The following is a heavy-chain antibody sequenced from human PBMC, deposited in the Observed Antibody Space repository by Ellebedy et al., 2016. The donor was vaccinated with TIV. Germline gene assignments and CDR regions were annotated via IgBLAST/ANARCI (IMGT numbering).Heavy chain of an antibody. CDR1: GYTFTSYQ. CDR3: ARDGTFKDY. D-gene: IGHD1-26*01. CDR2: INPSGGST. V-gene: IGHV1-46*01. J-gene: IGHJ4*02. Sequence: ASVKVSCKASGYTFTSYQLHWVRHAPGQGLEWMGIINPSGGSTSYTQKFQGRVTMTRDTSTSTVYMELSSLRSEDTAVYYCARDGTFKDYWGQGTLVTVSS.